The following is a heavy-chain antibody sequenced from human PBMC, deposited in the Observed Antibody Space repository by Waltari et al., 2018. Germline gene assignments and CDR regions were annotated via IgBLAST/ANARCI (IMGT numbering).Heavy chain of an antibody. CDR2: INPNSGGT. CDR1: GYTFTAYS. J-gene: IGHJ5*02. CDR3: ARDPKPGIAVAGTGWFDP. V-gene: IGHV1-2*02. D-gene: IGHD6-19*01. Sequence: QVQLVQSGAEVKKPGASVKVSCKASGYTFTAYSIHWVRPAPGQGLEWMGWINPNSGGTNYAQKFQGRVTMTRDTSISTAYMELSRLRSDDTAVYYCARDPKPGIAVAGTGWFDPWGQGTLVTVSS.